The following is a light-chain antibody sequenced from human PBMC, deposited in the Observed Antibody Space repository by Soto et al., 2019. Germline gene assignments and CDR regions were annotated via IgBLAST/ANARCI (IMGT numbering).Light chain of an antibody. CDR2: DGN. J-gene: IGLJ2*01. CDR3: NSYTTSNTVL. Sequence: QSALTQPASVSGSPGQSITISCTGTSSDVGGYNSVSWYQQHPGISPTLIIYDGNHRPSGVSSRCAGSNSGNTASLPNSVLQAEDEAYYYCNSYTTSNTVLFGGGTKLTVL. V-gene: IGLV2-14*01. CDR1: SSDVGGYNS.